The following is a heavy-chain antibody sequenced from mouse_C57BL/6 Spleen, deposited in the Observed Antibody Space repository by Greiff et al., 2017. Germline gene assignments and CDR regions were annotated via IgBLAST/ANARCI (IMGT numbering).Heavy chain of an antibody. CDR3: ASLIYYGNFFDY. CDR1: GFTFSSYA. J-gene: IGHJ2*01. Sequence: EVQGVESGGGLVQPGGSLKLSCAASGFTFSSYAMSWVRQTPETRLEWVATISDGGSYNYYPDNVKGRFTISRDNAKNNLYLQMSHLKSEDTAMYYCASLIYYGNFFDYWGQGTTLTVSS. V-gene: IGHV5-4*01. D-gene: IGHD2-1*01. CDR2: ISDGGSYN.